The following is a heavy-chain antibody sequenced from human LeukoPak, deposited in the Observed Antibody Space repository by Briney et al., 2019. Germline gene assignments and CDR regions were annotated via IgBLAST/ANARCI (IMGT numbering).Heavy chain of an antibody. J-gene: IGHJ4*02. CDR1: GYSISSGYY. CDR3: AGTGSGYPYYFDS. Sequence: SETLSLTCTVSGYSISSGYYWGWIRQPPGKGLEWLGSIFYSGNTHYNPSLKSPVTISIDTSKNQFSLKVSSVTAADTAIYYCAGTGSGYPYYFDSWGQGTLVTVSS. CDR2: IFYSGNT. V-gene: IGHV4-38-2*02. D-gene: IGHD3-22*01.